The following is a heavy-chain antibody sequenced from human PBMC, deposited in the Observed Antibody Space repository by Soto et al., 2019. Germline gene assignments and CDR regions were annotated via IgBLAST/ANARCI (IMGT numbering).Heavy chain of an antibody. CDR2: ISYDGSNK. Sequence: GGSLRLSCAASGFTFSSYAMHWVRQAPGKGLEWVAVISYDGSNKYYADSVEGRFTISRDNSKNTLYLQMNSLRAEDTAVYYCARDRPSSSWYLFDYWGQGTLVTVSS. J-gene: IGHJ4*02. D-gene: IGHD6-13*01. CDR1: GFTFSSYA. V-gene: IGHV3-30-3*01. CDR3: ARDRPSSSWYLFDY.